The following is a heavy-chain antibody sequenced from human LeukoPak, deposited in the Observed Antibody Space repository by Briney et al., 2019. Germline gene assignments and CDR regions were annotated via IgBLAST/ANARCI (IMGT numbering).Heavy chain of an antibody. CDR1: GFTFSSYW. J-gene: IGHJ4*02. CDR3: AKDINYYDSSGYLD. CDR2: ISWNSGSI. D-gene: IGHD3-22*01. V-gene: IGHV3-9*01. Sequence: GGSLRLSCAASGFTFSSYWMHWVRQAPGKGLEWVSGISWNSGSIGYADSVKGRFTISRDNAKNSLYLQMNSLRAEDTALYYCAKDINYYDSSGYLDWGQGTLVTVSS.